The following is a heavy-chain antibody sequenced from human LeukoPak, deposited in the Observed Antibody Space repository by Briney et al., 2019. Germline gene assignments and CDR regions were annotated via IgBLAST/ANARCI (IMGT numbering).Heavy chain of an antibody. J-gene: IGHJ4*02. CDR3: ARDPVWSGYSLKRYFDY. CDR2: INPNSGGT. V-gene: IGHV1-2*02. D-gene: IGHD3-3*01. Sequence: ASVKVSCKASGYTFTGYYMHWVRQAPGQGLEWMGWINPNSGGTNYAQKFQGRVTMTRDTSISTAYMELSRLRSDDTAVYYCARDPVWSGYSLKRYFDYWGQGTLVTVSS. CDR1: GYTFTGYY.